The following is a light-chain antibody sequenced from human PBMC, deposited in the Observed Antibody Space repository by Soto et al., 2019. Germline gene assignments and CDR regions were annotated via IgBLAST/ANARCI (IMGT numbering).Light chain of an antibody. Sequence: DLQMTQSPSTLSASVGDRVTITCRASQTMANWLAWYQQRPGKAPKLLIYEASVLERGVPSRLIGSGSGTQFTLTISSLQPDDFATYYCQQYNSYPWTFGQGTKVDVK. V-gene: IGKV1-5*03. J-gene: IGKJ1*01. CDR1: QTMANW. CDR3: QQYNSYPWT. CDR2: EAS.